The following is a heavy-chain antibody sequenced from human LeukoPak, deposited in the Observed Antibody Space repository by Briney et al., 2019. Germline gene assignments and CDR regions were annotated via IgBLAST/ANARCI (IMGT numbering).Heavy chain of an antibody. CDR1: GFTFSSYG. CDR3: ARSVVAANFDY. V-gene: IGHV3-7*01. D-gene: IGHD2-15*01. CDR2: IKQDGSEK. Sequence: GGSLRLSCAASGFTFSSYGMHWVRQAPGKGLEWVANIKQDGSEKYYVDSVRGRLTISRDNAKNSLYLQMNSLRAEDTAVYYCARSVVAANFDYWGQGTLVTVSS. J-gene: IGHJ4*02.